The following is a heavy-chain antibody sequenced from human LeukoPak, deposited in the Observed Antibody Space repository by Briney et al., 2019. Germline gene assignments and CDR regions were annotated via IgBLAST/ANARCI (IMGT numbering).Heavy chain of an antibody. V-gene: IGHV3-53*01. Sequence: GGSLRLSCAVSGFTVSSSYMSRVRQAPGKGLEWVSVIYSGGSTYYADSVKGRFTISRDNSKNTLYLQMNSLRAEDTAVYYCARASFIAGNFDYWGQGTLVTVSS. CDR2: IYSGGST. D-gene: IGHD6-13*01. CDR1: GFTVSSSY. J-gene: IGHJ4*02. CDR3: ARASFIAGNFDY.